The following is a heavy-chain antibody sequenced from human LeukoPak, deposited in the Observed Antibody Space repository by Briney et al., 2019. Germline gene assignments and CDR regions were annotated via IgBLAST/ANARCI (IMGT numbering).Heavy chain of an antibody. Sequence: ASVKVSCKASGYTFTGYYMHWVRRAPGQGLEWMGWINPNSGGTNYAQKFQGRVTMTRDTSISTAYMELSRLRSDDTAVYYCARGTQTTVEYYYYGMDVWGQGTTVTVSS. D-gene: IGHD4-23*01. J-gene: IGHJ6*02. V-gene: IGHV1-2*02. CDR3: ARGTQTTVEYYYYGMDV. CDR2: INPNSGGT. CDR1: GYTFTGYY.